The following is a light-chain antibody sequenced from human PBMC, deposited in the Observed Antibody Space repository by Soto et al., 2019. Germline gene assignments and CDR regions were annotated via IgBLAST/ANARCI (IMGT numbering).Light chain of an antibody. CDR2: AAS. CDR3: QQSYSTPWT. Sequence: IQMTQCPSSLSASVGAGASITCRASQSISSYLNWYQQKPGKAPKLLIYAASSLQSGVPSRFSGSGSGTDFTLSISSLQPEDFATYYCQQSYSTPWTFGQGTKVDIK. CDR1: QSISSY. J-gene: IGKJ1*01. V-gene: IGKV1-39*01.